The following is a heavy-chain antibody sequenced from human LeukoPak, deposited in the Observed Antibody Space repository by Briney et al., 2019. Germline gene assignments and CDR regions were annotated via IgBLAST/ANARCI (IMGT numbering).Heavy chain of an antibody. Sequence: GGSLRLSCAASAFTFSSYAMNWVRQAPGKGLEWVSTISGSGGGTYYADSVKGRFTISRDNPKNTLYLQMNSLRAEGTAVYYCAKDSAVVPAAPYGMDVWGQGTTVTVSS. D-gene: IGHD2-2*01. V-gene: IGHV3-23*01. CDR2: ISGSGGGT. CDR1: AFTFSSYA. CDR3: AKDSAVVPAAPYGMDV. J-gene: IGHJ6*02.